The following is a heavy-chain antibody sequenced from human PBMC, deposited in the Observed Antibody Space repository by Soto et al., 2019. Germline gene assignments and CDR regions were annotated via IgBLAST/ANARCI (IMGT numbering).Heavy chain of an antibody. CDR2: IIPIFGTA. V-gene: IGHV1-69*01. CDR3: ARDRPISSDPQGVYYYYYGMDV. D-gene: IGHD3-10*01. J-gene: IGHJ6*02. Sequence: QVQLVQSGAEVKKPGSSVKVSCKASGGTFSSYAISWVRQAPGQGLEWMGGIIPIFGTANYAQKFQGRVTITADESTSTAYMQLSSLRSEDTAVYYCARDRPISSDPQGVYYYYYGMDVWGQGTTVTVSS. CDR1: GGTFSSYA.